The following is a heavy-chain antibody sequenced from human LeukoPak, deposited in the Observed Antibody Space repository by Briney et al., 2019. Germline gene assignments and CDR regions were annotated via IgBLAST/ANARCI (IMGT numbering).Heavy chain of an antibody. CDR2: IYYRGNT. J-gene: IGHJ4*02. D-gene: IGHD6-13*01. CDR1: GFTFSDYY. V-gene: IGHV4-38-2*01. Sequence: GSLRLSCAASGFTFSDYYMSWIRQPPGKGLEWIGSIYYRGNTHYNSSPKSRVTISVDTSKNQFSLNLRSLTAADTAVYYCARGVAAAGTGFGDYWGQGTLVTVSS. CDR3: ARGVAAAGTGFGDY.